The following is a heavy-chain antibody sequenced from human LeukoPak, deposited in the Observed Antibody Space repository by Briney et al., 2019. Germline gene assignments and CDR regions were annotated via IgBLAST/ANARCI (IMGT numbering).Heavy chain of an antibody. CDR2: INSDGSST. V-gene: IGHV3-74*01. Sequence: GGSLRLSCAASGFTVSNNYMNWVRHAPGKGLVWVSRINSDGSSTSYAESVKGRFTISRDNAKNTLYLQMNSLRAEDTAVYYCARAPTSWFDPWGQGTLVTVSS. J-gene: IGHJ5*02. CDR1: GFTVSNNY. CDR3: ARAPTSWFDP.